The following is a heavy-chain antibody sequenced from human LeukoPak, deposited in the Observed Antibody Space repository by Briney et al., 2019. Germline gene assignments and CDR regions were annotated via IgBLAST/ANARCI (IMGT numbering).Heavy chain of an antibody. D-gene: IGHD2-2*01. CDR2: INARGDT. Sequence: PSETLSLTCAVYGWSFNDYYWNWLRQPPGQGLEWIGEINARGDTYFNPSLKSRITISDETPKNHFSLRITLIIADDTAVYYCARGQVPAARSDIWFDPWGQGTLVTVSS. CDR1: GWSFNDYY. V-gene: IGHV4-34*01. J-gene: IGHJ5*02. CDR3: ARGQVPAARSDIWFDP.